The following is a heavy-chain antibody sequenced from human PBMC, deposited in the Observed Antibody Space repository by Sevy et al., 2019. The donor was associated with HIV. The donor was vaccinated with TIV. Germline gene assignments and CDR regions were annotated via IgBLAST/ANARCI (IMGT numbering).Heavy chain of an antibody. J-gene: IGHJ4*02. Sequence: GGSLRLSCAASGFTFSSHSMNWVRQAPGKGLEWVASISSTSSYIYYADSVKGRFTVSRDNAKNSLFLQMNNLRVDDTAVCYCAREAQVVGVDLDFWGQGTLVTVSS. CDR1: GFTFSSHS. D-gene: IGHD1-26*01. CDR3: AREAQVVGVDLDF. V-gene: IGHV3-21*01. CDR2: ISSTSSYI.